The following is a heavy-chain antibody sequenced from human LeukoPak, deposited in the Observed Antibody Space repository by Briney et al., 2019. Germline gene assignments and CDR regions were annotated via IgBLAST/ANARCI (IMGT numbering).Heavy chain of an antibody. D-gene: IGHD3-10*01. CDR2: INTSGATT. Sequence: GGSLRLSCAASGFTFSNYGMSWVRQAPGKGLEWVSTINTSGATTYYADSVKGRFTISRDNSKNTLYLQMNSLRAEDTAVYYCAKDPSYYGSTSNNDYWGQATLVTVSS. V-gene: IGHV3-23*01. CDR1: GFTFSNYG. J-gene: IGHJ4*02. CDR3: AKDPSYYGSTSNNDY.